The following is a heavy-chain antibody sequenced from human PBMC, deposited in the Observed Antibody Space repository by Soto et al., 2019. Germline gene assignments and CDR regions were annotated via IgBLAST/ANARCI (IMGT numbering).Heavy chain of an antibody. CDR3: ARHLTYCSAGSCYSDFPYYGMDV. Sequence: PSETLSLTCTVSGGSISSCSYYWGWIRPPPGKGQEWFGSIFNSGSTYYNPSLKGRATISVDTSKNQFSLKLSSVTAADTAVYYCARHLTYCSAGSCYSDFPYYGMDVWGQGTTVTVSS. D-gene: IGHD2-15*01. CDR1: GGSISSCSYY. CDR2: IFNSGST. V-gene: IGHV4-39*01. J-gene: IGHJ6*02.